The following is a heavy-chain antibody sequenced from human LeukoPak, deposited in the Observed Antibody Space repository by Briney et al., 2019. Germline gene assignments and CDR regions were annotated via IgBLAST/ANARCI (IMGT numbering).Heavy chain of an antibody. CDR1: GGSLSSYY. J-gene: IGHJ4*02. Sequence: SETLSLTCTVSGGSLSSYYWSWIRQPPGKGLEWIGHIYYSGSANYNPSLKSQVTISLDTSKNQFSLKLSSVTAADTAMYYCARSGTWYVFDYWGQGTLVTVSS. CDR3: ARSGTWYVFDY. V-gene: IGHV4-59*01. CDR2: IYYSGSA. D-gene: IGHD6-13*01.